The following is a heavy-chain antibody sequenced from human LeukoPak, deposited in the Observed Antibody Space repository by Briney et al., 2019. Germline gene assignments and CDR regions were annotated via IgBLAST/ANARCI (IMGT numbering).Heavy chain of an antibody. CDR2: ISYDGSNK. D-gene: IGHD6-13*01. CDR1: GFTFSSYA. Sequence: GGSLRLSCAASGFTFSSYAMHWVRQAPGKGLEWVAVISYDGSNKYYADSVKGRFTISRDNSKNTLYLQMNSLRAEDTAVYYCARGVPSIYSSSWYSGGWFDPWGQGTLVTVSS. CDR3: ARGVPSIYSSSWYSGGWFDP. J-gene: IGHJ5*02. V-gene: IGHV3-30-3*01.